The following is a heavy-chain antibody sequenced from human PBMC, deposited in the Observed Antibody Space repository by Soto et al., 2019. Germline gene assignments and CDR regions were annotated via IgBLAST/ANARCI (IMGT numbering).Heavy chain of an antibody. CDR3: ARGGPRSSGYGPFDY. V-gene: IGHV3-66*01. CDR2: IHSGGST. J-gene: IGHJ4*02. CDR1: GFTFNSYW. D-gene: IGHD3-22*01. Sequence: GGSLRLSCAASGFTFNSYWMGWVRQAPGKGLEWVSVIHSGGSTYYADSVKGRFTISRDNSKNTLYLQMNSLRAEDTAVYYCARGGPRSSGYGPFDYWGQGTLVTVSS.